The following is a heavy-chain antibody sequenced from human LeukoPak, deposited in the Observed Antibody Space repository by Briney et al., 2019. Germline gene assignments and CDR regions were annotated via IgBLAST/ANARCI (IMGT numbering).Heavy chain of an antibody. J-gene: IGHJ4*02. CDR2: ISYDGGNK. Sequence: PGGSLRLSCAASGFTFSSYGMHRVRQAPGKGLEWVAVISYDGGNKYYADSMKGRFTISRDNAKNTLYLQMNSLRAEDTAVYYCARGADSGYSSDNWGQGTLVSVSS. CDR3: ARGADSGYSSDN. V-gene: IGHV3-30*03. CDR1: GFTFSSYG. D-gene: IGHD3-9*01.